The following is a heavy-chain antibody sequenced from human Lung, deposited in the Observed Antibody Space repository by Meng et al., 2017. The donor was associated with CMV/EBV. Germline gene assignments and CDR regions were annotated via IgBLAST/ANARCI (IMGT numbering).Heavy chain of an antibody. Sequence: SETLSLXCTVSGGSISSYYWSWIRQPPGKGLEWIGYIYYSGSTNYNPSLKSRVTISVDTSKNQFSLKLSSVTAADTAVYYCASGKYYYGSGSYYNYYYYGMDVXGQGXTVTVSS. CDR2: IYYSGST. J-gene: IGHJ6*02. CDR3: ASGKYYYGSGSYYNYYYYGMDV. D-gene: IGHD3-10*01. CDR1: GGSISSYY. V-gene: IGHV4-59*01.